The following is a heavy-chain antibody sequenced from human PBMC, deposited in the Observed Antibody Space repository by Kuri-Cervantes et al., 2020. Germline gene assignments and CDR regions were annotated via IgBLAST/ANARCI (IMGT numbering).Heavy chain of an antibody. CDR2: ISWNSGSI. D-gene: IGHD1-26*01. V-gene: IGHV3-9*01. Sequence: SLKISCAASGFTFDDYAMHWVRQAPGKGLEWVSGISWNSGSIGYADSVKGQFTISRDNAKNSLYLQMNSLRAEDTALYYCAKVNSGSYHFDYWGQGTLVTVSS. CDR3: AKVNSGSYHFDY. J-gene: IGHJ4*02. CDR1: GFTFDDYA.